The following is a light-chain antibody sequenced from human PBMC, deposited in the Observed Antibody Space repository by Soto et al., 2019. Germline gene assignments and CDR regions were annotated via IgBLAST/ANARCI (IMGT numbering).Light chain of an antibody. CDR2: KAS. Sequence: DIQMTQSPSTLSASVGDRVNITCRASQSISSWLAWYQQKPGKAPKLLIYKASSLESGVPSRFSGSGSGTDFTLTISSLQPDDFATYYCQQYNSYATFGQGTKVKIK. V-gene: IGKV1-5*03. CDR1: QSISSW. CDR3: QQYNSYAT. J-gene: IGKJ1*01.